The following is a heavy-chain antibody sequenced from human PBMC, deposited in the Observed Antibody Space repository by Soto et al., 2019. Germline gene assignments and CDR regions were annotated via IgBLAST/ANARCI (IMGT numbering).Heavy chain of an antibody. CDR2: IYYSGST. D-gene: IGHD3-22*01. CDR3: RRHHSKLWFDP. Sequence: PSETLSLTCTVSGGSISSSSYFWVWIRQPPGKGLEWIGSIYYSGSTYYNPSLKSRVTVSVDTSKNQFSLKLSSVTAADAAVYYCRRHHSKLWFDPWGPVTLLTVSS. V-gene: IGHV4-39*01. J-gene: IGHJ5*02. CDR1: GGSISSSSYF.